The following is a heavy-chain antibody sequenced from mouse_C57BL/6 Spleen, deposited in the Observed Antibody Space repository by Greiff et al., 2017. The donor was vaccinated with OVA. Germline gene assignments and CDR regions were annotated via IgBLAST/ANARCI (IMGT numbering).Heavy chain of an antibody. CDR2: INPYNGGT. Sequence: VQLQQSGPVLVKPGASVKMSCKASGYTFTDYYMNWVKQSHGKSLEWIGVINPYNGGTSYNQKFKGKATLTVDKSSSTAYMELNSLTSEDSAVYYGARDSDGSSYGFAYWGQGTLVTVSA. J-gene: IGHJ3*01. D-gene: IGHD1-1*01. CDR1: GYTFTDYY. CDR3: ARDSDGSSYGFAY. V-gene: IGHV1-19*01.